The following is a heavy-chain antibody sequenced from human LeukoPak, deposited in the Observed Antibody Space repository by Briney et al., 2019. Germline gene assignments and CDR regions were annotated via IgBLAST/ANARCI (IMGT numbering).Heavy chain of an antibody. CDR3: ARATGRVVRGITWRYFDS. V-gene: IGHV1-3*01. J-gene: IGHJ4*02. CDR1: GYTFTNYA. D-gene: IGHD3-10*01. Sequence: RASVKVSCKASGYTFTNYAMHWVRQAPGQRLEWMGWINAGNGDTKYSQDFQDRVTITRDTSASTAYMELSSLRSDDTAVYYCARATGRVVRGITWRYFDSWGQGTLVTVSS. CDR2: INAGNGDT.